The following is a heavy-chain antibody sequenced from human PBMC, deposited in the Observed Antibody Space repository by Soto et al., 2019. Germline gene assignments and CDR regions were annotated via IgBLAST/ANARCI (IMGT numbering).Heavy chain of an antibody. Sequence: SETLSLTCAVSGYSISGGYFWGWIRQPPGKGLEWIGSIHHRGSTYYNPSLKSRVTISVDTSKNQFSLKLRSVTAADTAVYLCAREVGATARAFDFWGQGTLVTVSS. D-gene: IGHD1-26*01. CDR3: AREVGATARAFDF. V-gene: IGHV4-38-2*02. CDR1: GYSISGGYF. J-gene: IGHJ4*02. CDR2: IHHRGST.